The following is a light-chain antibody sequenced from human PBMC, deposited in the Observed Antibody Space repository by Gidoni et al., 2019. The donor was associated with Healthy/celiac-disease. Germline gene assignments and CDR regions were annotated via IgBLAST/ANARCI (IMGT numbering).Light chain of an antibody. J-gene: IGKJ2*02. CDR1: QCVFCRSNDRNY. V-gene: IGKV4-1*01. CDR3: QQHYSTPPCT. CDR2: WAS. Sequence: IVMTESPYSLAVSLGERATINCKSSQCVFCRSNDRNYLAWYQQKPGQPPKLLIYWASTRESGVPARFSGSGSGTDFTLTISSLQAEDVAVYYCQQHYSTPPCTFGQGTKLEIK.